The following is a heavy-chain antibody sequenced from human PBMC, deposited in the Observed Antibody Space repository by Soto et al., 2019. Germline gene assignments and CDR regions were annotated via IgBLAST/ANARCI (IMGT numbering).Heavy chain of an antibody. V-gene: IGHV4-59*01. D-gene: IGHD5-18*01. CDR1: GGSISSYY. J-gene: IGHJ6*02. Sequence: PSETLSLTCTVSGGSISSYYWSWIRQPPGKGLEWIGYIYYSGSTNYNPSLKSRVTISVDTSKNQFSLKLSSVTAADTAVYYCARQMRGATIAVYRYVMYFRGRGTTDIGSS. CDR3: ARQMRGATIAVYRYVMYF. CDR2: IYYSGST.